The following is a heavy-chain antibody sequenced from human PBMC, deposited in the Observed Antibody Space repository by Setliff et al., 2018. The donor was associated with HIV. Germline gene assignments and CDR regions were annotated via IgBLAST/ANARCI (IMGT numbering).Heavy chain of an antibody. CDR3: ARLRYTTMGGLDY. J-gene: IGHJ4*02. D-gene: IGHD5-18*01. Sequence: ASVKVSCKASGYTFTGYFVHWVRQAPGQGLEWMGRINPNTDDTKYAEKFQGRVTMTRETSISTAYMELSRLRSDDTAVYYCARLRYTTMGGLDYWGQGSLVTVPQ. CDR1: GYTFTGYF. V-gene: IGHV1-2*06. CDR2: INPNTDDT.